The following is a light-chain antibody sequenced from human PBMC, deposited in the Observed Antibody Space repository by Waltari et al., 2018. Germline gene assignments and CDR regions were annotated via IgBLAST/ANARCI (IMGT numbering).Light chain of an antibody. J-gene: IGLJ2*01. Sequence: QSALTQPASVSGSPGQSITISCSGSSTDVGFNHLSWYQQRPGKAPKLMIYEVKNRPSGVSSRFSGSRSANTASLTISGLQAEDEADYYCSSFTTSTSLLIFGGGTKVTVL. V-gene: IGLV2-14*01. CDR1: STDVGFNH. CDR2: EVK. CDR3: SSFTTSTSLLI.